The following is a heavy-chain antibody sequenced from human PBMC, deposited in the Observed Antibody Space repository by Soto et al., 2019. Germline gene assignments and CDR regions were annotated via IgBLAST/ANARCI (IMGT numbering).Heavy chain of an antibody. CDR3: TTRGKVRGVSRGNDYYYYGMVV. CDR2: IKSKTDGGTT. J-gene: IGHJ6*02. CDR1: GFTFSNAW. V-gene: IGHV3-15*07. D-gene: IGHD3-10*01. Sequence: PGGSLRLSCAASGFTFSNAWMNWVRQAPGKGLEWVGRIKSKTDGGTTDYAAPVKGRFTISRDDSKNTLYLQMNSLKTEDTAVYYCTTRGKVRGVSRGNDYYYYGMVVWGQGTTVTVSS.